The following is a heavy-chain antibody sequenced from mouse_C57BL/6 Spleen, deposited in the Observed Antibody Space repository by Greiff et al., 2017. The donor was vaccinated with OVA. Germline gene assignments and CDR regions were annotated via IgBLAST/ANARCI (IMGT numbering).Heavy chain of an antibody. V-gene: IGHV5-12*01. D-gene: IGHD4-1*01. Sequence: EVQLVESGGGLVQPGGSLKLSCAASGFTFSDYYMYWVRQTPEKRLEWVAYISNGGGSTYYPDTVKGRFTISRDNAKNTLYLQMSRLKSEDTAMYYCARHILGRGYFDVWGTGTTVTVSS. J-gene: IGHJ1*03. CDR1: GFTFSDYY. CDR2: ISNGGGST. CDR3: ARHILGRGYFDV.